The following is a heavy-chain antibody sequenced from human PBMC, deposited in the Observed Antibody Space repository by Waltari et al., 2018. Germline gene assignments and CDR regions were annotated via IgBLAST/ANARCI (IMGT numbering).Heavy chain of an antibody. D-gene: IGHD6-13*01. V-gene: IGHV4-39*02. J-gene: IGHJ4*02. Sequence: QLQLQQSGPGLVKPSETLSLTCTVSGGSIYGSNYYWGWIRQPPGKELQGIGSSYYSGTTYSNPSLASRVTISVDTSNNQFSLKLTSVTAADTAVYYCARGGGSSWYEGFDYWGQGTLVTVSS. CDR1: GGSIYGSNYY. CDR2: SYYSGTT. CDR3: ARGGGSSWYEGFDY.